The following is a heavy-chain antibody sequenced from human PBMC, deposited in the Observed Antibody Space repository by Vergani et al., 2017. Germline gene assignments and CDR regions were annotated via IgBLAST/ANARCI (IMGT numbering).Heavy chain of an antibody. D-gene: IGHD2-8*01. CDR1: GFTFSSYS. J-gene: IGHJ6*03. CDR3: ARDDNGVYYYYYXMDV. CDR2: ISSSSSTI. Sequence: EVQLVESGGGLVQPGGSLRLSCAASGFTFSSYSMNWVRQAPGKGLEWVSYISSSSSTIYYADSVKGRFTISRDNAKNSLYLQMNSLRAEDTAVYYCARDDNGVYYYYYXMDVWGKGTTVTVSS. V-gene: IGHV3-48*01.